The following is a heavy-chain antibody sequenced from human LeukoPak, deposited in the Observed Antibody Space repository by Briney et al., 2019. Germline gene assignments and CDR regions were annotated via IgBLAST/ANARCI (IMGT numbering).Heavy chain of an antibody. CDR2: ISNSGIT. CDR1: GGSISTYY. CDR3: ARSGGYSSSWSL. J-gene: IGHJ4*02. D-gene: IGHD6-13*01. Sequence: SETLSLTCTVSGGSISTYYWNWIRQPPGKGLEWIGYISNSGITTYNPSLKSQVTISVDSSKSQFSLKLDSVTAADTAVYYCARSGGYSSSWSLWGQGTLVTVSS. V-gene: IGHV4-59*01.